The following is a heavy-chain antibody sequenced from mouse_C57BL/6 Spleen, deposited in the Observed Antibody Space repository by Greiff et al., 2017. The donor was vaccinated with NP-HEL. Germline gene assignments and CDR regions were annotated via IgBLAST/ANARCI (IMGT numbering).Heavy chain of an antibody. D-gene: IGHD1-2*01. Sequence: DVQLQESGGGLVKPGGSLKLSCAASGFTFSSYAMSWVRQTPEKRLEWVATISDGGSYTYYPDNVKGRFTISRDNAKNNLYLQMSHLKSEDTAMYYCARPHYPYYAMDYWGQGTSVTVSS. J-gene: IGHJ4*01. V-gene: IGHV5-4*01. CDR1: GFTFSSYA. CDR3: ARPHYPYYAMDY. CDR2: ISDGGSYT.